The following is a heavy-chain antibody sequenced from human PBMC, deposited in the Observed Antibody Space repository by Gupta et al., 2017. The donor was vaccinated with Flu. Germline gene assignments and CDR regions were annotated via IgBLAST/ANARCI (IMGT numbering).Heavy chain of an antibody. V-gene: IGHV3-23*01. Sequence: EVQLLESGGGLVQPGGSLGLPCAASGFTFDIYAMNWVRQAPGKGLEWVSTVGGAGGSTYYADSVKCRLTISRDNSKSMLYLQMNSLTAEDTAVYYCAKKYRSGWFHFDYWGQGTLVTVSS. J-gene: IGHJ4*02. CDR2: VGGAGGST. D-gene: IGHD6-19*01. CDR1: GFTFDIYA. CDR3: AKKYRSGWFHFDY.